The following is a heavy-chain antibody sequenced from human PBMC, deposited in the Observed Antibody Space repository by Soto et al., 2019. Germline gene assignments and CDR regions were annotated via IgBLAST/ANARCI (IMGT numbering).Heavy chain of an antibody. CDR3: ARDRWAAVETPWFDP. D-gene: IGHD6-13*01. Sequence: GVLSLSCGASGFDLRSYDMHWVRQVTRKGLEWVLAIATGGGTYYSDSVKGRFTISRDIAQNSLYLQMDSLRAEDSAVYYCARDRWAAVETPWFDPWGQGTLVTVSS. CDR2: IATGGGT. V-gene: IGHV3-13*01. J-gene: IGHJ5*02. CDR1: GFDLRSYD.